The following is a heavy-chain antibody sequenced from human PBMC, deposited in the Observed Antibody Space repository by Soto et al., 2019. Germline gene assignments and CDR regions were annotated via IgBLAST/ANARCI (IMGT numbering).Heavy chain of an antibody. CDR3: ARDRSVGASSWYVGYNWFDP. Sequence: GGSLRLSCAASGFTFSSYWMHWVRQAPGKGLVWVSRINSDGSSTSYADSVKGRFTISRDNAKNTLYLQMNSLRAEDTAVYYCARDRSVGASSWYVGYNWFDPWGQGTLVTVSS. D-gene: IGHD6-13*01. CDR1: GFTFSSYW. V-gene: IGHV3-74*01. J-gene: IGHJ5*02. CDR2: INSDGSST.